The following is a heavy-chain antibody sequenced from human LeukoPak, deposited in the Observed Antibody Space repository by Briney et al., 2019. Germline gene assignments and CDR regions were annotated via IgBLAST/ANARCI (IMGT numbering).Heavy chain of an antibody. J-gene: IGHJ3*02. CDR1: GYTLTELS. CDR2: FDPEDGET. D-gene: IGHD4-23*01. CDR3: ATDRFYGGNAQGKYFDI. V-gene: IGHV1-24*01. Sequence: ASVKVSCKVSGYTLTELSMHWVRQAPGKGLEWMGGFDPEDGETIYAQKFQGRVTMTEDTSTDTAYMELSSLRSEGTAVYYCATDRFYGGNAQGKYFDIWGQGTMVTVSS.